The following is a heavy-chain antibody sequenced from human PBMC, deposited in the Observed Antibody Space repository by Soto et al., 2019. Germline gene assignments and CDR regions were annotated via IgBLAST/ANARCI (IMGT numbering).Heavy chain of an antibody. Sequence: QVQLQESGPGLVKPSQTLSLTCTVSGGSISSDIYYWSWIRQHPGKGLEWIGYIYYSGSTYYNPSLKSRVTISIDTSKNQFSLNLSSVTAADTAVYYCARLGGRDGYNINSWGQGTLVTVSS. CDR2: IYYSGST. CDR1: GGSISSDIYY. D-gene: IGHD3-16*01. V-gene: IGHV4-31*03. J-gene: IGHJ4*02. CDR3: ARLGGRDGYNINS.